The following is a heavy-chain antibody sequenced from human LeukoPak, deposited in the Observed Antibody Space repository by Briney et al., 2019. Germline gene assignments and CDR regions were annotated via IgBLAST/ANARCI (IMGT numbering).Heavy chain of an antibody. CDR1: GGSISSSSYY. V-gene: IGHV4-39*01. J-gene: IGHJ5*02. CDR2: IYYSGST. D-gene: IGHD3-3*01. Sequence: SETLSLTCTVSGGSISSSSYYWGWIRQPPGKGLEWIGSIYYSGSTYYNPSLKSRVTISVDTSKNQFSLKLSSVTAADTAVYYCARRGQVAFWSGYLNWFDPWGQGTLVTVSS. CDR3: ARRGQVAFWSGYLNWFDP.